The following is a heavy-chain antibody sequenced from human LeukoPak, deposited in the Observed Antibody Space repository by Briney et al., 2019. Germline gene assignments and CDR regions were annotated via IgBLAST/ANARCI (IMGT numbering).Heavy chain of an antibody. CDR3: ARQGCSSTSCYAIDYYYYYGMDV. Sequence: GASLKISCKGSGYSFTSYWIGWVRQMPGKGLEWMGIIYPGDSDTRYSPSFQGQVTISADKSISTAYLQWSSLKASDTAMYYCARQGCSSTSCYAIDYYYYYGMDVWGQGTTVTVSS. V-gene: IGHV5-51*01. CDR1: GYSFTSYW. CDR2: IYPGDSDT. J-gene: IGHJ6*02. D-gene: IGHD2-2*01.